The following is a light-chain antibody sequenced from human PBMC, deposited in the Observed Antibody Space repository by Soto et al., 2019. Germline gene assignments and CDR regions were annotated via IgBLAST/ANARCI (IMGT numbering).Light chain of an antibody. CDR3: QQYNNWPLWT. Sequence: EIVISQSPATLSVSQGERATLSCRASQSVSSNLAWYQQKPGQAPRLLIYGASTRATGIPARFSGSGSGTEFTLTISSLQSEDFAVYYCQQYNNWPLWTFGQGTKVDIK. J-gene: IGKJ1*01. CDR1: QSVSSN. CDR2: GAS. V-gene: IGKV3-15*01.